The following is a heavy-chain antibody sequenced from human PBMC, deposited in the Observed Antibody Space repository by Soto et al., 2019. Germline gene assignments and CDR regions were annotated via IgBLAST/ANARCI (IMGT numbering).Heavy chain of an antibody. D-gene: IGHD3-9*01. CDR1: GFTFTTNS. V-gene: IGHV3-48*01. Sequence: GGSLRLSCTASGFTFTTNSMNWVRQAPGKGLEWISYISSSSSTIYYADSVKGRFTISRDNAKNSLYLQMNSLRAEDTAVYYCAREADILNWFDPWGQGTLVTVSS. CDR2: ISSSSSTI. CDR3: AREADILNWFDP. J-gene: IGHJ5*02.